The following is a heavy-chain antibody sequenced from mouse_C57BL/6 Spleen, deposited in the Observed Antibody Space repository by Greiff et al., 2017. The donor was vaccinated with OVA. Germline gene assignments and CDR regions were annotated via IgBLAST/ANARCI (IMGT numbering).Heavy chain of an antibody. V-gene: IGHV1-82*01. Sequence: QVQLKQSGPELVKPGASVKISCKASGYAFSSSWMNWVKQRPGKGLEWIGRIYPGDGDTNYNGKFKGKATLTADKSSSTAYMQLSSLTSEDSAVYFCASGTAQALFAYWGQGTLVTVSA. CDR1: GYAFSSSW. J-gene: IGHJ3*01. CDR3: ASGTAQALFAY. D-gene: IGHD3-2*02. CDR2: IYPGDGDT.